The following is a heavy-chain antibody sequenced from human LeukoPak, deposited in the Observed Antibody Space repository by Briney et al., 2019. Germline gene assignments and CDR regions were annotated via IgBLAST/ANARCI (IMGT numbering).Heavy chain of an antibody. CDR1: GGSISSYY. CDR2: IYYSGST. V-gene: IGHV4-59*01. Sequence: SETLSLTCTVSGGSISSYYWSWIRQPPGRGLEWIGYIYYSGSTNYNPSLKSRVTISVDTPKNQFSLKLSSVTAADTAVYYCARVVPVLAHDAFDIWGQGTMVTVSS. CDR3: ARVVPVLAHDAFDI. J-gene: IGHJ3*02. D-gene: IGHD6-6*01.